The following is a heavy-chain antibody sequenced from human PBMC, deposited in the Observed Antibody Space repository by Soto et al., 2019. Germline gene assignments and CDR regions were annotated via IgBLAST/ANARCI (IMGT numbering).Heavy chain of an antibody. Sequence: GASVKVSCKASGGTFSSYTISWVRQAPGQGLEWMGRIIPILGIANYAQKFQGRVTITADKSTGTAYMELSSLRSEDTAVYYCARRSSGYDLSLDAFDIWGQGTMVTVSS. CDR3: ARRSSGYDLSLDAFDI. CDR2: IIPILGIA. CDR1: GGTFSSYT. V-gene: IGHV1-69*02. D-gene: IGHD5-12*01. J-gene: IGHJ3*02.